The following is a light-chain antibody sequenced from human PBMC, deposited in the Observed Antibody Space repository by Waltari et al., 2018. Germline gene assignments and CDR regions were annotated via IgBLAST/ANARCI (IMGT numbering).Light chain of an antibody. J-gene: IGKJ4*01. CDR3: QQRSNWPLT. V-gene: IGKV3-11*01. Sequence: EIALTESPATLYLTQGDRATLSCRASQRVRSFVAWYQQKPGQAPRLLIYDASNRATGIPARFSGSGSGTDFTLTISILEPEDFAVYYCQQRSNWPLTFGGGTKVEIK. CDR2: DAS. CDR1: QRVRSF.